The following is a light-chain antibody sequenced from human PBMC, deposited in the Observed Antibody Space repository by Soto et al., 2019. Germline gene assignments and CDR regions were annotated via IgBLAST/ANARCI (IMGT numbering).Light chain of an antibody. CDR2: LAS. Sequence: DIQMTQSPSSLSASVGDRVTITCRASQSISTYLNWYQQKPGKAPKLLVYLASSLQSGVPSRFSGSGSGTDFTLTISSLQPEDFATYYCQQSYTTPMYTFGLGTKLEIK. CDR3: QQSYTTPMYT. CDR1: QSISTY. J-gene: IGKJ2*01. V-gene: IGKV1-39*01.